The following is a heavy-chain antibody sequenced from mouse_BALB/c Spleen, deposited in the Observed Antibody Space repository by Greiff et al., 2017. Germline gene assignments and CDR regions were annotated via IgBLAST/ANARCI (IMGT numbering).Heavy chain of an antibody. V-gene: IGHV1S137*01. CDR1: GYTFTDYA. CDR2: ISTYYGDA. J-gene: IGHJ4*01. Sequence: VMLVESGAELVRPGVSVKISCKGSGYTFTDYAMHWVKQSHAKSLEWIGVISTYYGDASYNQKFKGKATMTVDKSSSTAYMELARLTSEDSAIYYCARRGNYAMDYWGQGTSVTVSS. CDR3: ARRGNYAMDY.